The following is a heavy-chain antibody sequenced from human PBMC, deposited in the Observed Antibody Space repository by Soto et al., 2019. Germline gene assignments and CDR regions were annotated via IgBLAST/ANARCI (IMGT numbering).Heavy chain of an antibody. CDR3: ARVRYCSGGSCSGYFDY. CDR2: ISGSGGST. D-gene: IGHD2-15*01. V-gene: IGHV3-23*01. J-gene: IGHJ4*02. CDR1: GFTFSSYA. Sequence: LRLSCAASGFTFSSYAMSWVRQAPGKGLEWVSAISGSGGSTYYADSVKGRFTISRDNSKNTLYLQMNSLRAEDTAVYYCARVRYCSGGSCSGYFDYWGQGTLVTVSS.